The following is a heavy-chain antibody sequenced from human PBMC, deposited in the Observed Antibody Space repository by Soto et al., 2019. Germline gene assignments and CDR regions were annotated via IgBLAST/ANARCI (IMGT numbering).Heavy chain of an antibody. J-gene: IGHJ6*02. CDR1: GFTFSSYG. D-gene: IGHD2-21*01. Sequence: QVQLVESGGGVVQPGRSLRLSCAASGFTFSSYGMHWVRQAPGKGLEWVAVISYDGSNKYYADSVKGRFTISRDNSTNTLYLQMNSLRAEDTAVYYCAKDRCGGDCYYGMDVWGQGTTVTVSS. CDR2: ISYDGSNK. V-gene: IGHV3-30*18. CDR3: AKDRCGGDCYYGMDV.